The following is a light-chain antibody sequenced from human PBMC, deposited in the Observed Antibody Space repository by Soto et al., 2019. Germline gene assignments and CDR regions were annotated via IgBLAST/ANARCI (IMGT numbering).Light chain of an antibody. CDR1: QSVTSNY. Sequence: EIVLTQSPGTLSLSPGERATLSCRASQSVTSNYLAWYQQKPGQAPRALIFGASSRSAGIPDRFSGSGSGTDFTLTISRLEPEDFAVYYCQQYGRSPSTFGQGTKVEIK. V-gene: IGKV3-20*01. J-gene: IGKJ1*01. CDR2: GAS. CDR3: QQYGRSPST.